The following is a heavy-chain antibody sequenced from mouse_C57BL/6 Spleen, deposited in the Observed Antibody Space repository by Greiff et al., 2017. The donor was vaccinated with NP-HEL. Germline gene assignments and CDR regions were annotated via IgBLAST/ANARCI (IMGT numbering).Heavy chain of an antibody. CDR2: IHPNSGST. V-gene: IGHV1-64*01. D-gene: IGHD2-14*01. J-gene: IGHJ1*03. Sequence: VQLQQPGAELVKPGASVKLSCKASGYTFTSYWMHWVKQRPGQGLEWIGMIHPNSGSTNYNEKFKSKATLTVDKSSSTAYMQLSSLSSEDSAVYYCARGVREGYFDVWGTGTTVTVSS. CDR3: ARGVREGYFDV. CDR1: GYTFTSYW.